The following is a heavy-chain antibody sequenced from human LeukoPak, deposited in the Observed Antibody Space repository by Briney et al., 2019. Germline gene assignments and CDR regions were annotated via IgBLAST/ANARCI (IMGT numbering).Heavy chain of an antibody. CDR2: IHPGDSHR. CDR1: GYIFTNYY. J-gene: IGHJ3*02. D-gene: IGHD2-15*01. CDR3: ARQYCSDGNCHVALDI. Sequence: GESLKISCKGSGYIFTNYYIGWVRQMPGKGLEWMGIIHPGDSHRRYSPSFQGQVTISADKSISTATLQWSSLKASDTAMYYCARQYCSDGNCHVALDIWGQGTMVTVS. V-gene: IGHV5-51*01.